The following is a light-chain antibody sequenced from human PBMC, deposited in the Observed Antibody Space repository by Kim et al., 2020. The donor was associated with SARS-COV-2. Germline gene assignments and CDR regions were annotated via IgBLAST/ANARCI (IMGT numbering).Light chain of an antibody. CDR2: DVN. CDR3: SSYTSNTTCTHVV. V-gene: IGLV2-14*03. J-gene: IGLJ2*01. Sequence: QSALTQPASVSGSPGQSITISCTGTSSDVGGYNYVSWYQHYPGKAPKLMIYDVNKWPSGVSNRFSGSKSGNTASLTISGLQSEDEADYYCSSYTSNTTCTHVVFGAGTKVTVL. CDR1: SSDVGGYNY.